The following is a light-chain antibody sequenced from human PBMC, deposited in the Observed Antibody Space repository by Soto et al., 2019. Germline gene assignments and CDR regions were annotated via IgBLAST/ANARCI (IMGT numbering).Light chain of an antibody. Sequence: DIVLTQSPGTLSLSPGQRATLSCRASQSVSSSYLAWYQQKPGQAPRLLICGASTRATGIPDRFSGSGSGTDFTLTISRLEPEDFAVYYCQHYVSSLWTFGQGTKVEIK. CDR2: GAS. CDR1: QSVSSSY. V-gene: IGKV3-20*01. CDR3: QHYVSSLWT. J-gene: IGKJ1*01.